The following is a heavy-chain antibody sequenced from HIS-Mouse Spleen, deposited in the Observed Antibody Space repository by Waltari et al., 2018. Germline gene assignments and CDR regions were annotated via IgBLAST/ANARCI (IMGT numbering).Heavy chain of an antibody. CDR1: GFPLSPSGMC. V-gene: IGHV2-70*15. Sequence: QVTLRESGPALVKPTQTLTLTCTFSGFPLSPSGMCLSWIRHPPGKALEWLARIDWDDDKYYSTSLKTRLTISKDTSKNQVVLTMTNMDPVDTATYYCARIAEGYSSGWYAFDYWGQGTLVTVSS. CDR2: IDWDDDK. J-gene: IGHJ4*02. CDR3: ARIAEGYSSGWYAFDY. D-gene: IGHD6-19*01.